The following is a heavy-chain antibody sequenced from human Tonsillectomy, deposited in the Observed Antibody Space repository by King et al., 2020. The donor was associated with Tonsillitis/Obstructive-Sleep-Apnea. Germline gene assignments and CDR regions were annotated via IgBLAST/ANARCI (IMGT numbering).Heavy chain of an antibody. V-gene: IGHV3-15*01. Sequence: VQLVESGGGLVKPGGSLRLSWVVSIPTFNDAWMSWGRRAPGKGLEWGGRIKSMAHGATTGYAEPVTGRFSISRDDSKTKLELQMNSLKTEDTAVYYCATDYQTWGYGWYFDLWGRGTLVTVSS. CDR2: IKSMAHGATT. D-gene: IGHD7-27*01. J-gene: IGHJ2*01. CDR3: ATDYQTWGYGWYFDL. CDR1: IPTFNDAW.